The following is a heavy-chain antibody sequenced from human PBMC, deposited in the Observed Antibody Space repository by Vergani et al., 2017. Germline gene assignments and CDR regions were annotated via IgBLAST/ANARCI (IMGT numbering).Heavy chain of an antibody. V-gene: IGHV3-23*04. J-gene: IGHJ4*02. CDR3: ARALVGGIVVVPAALDDY. Sequence: EVQLVESGGGLVQPGGSLRLSCAASGFTFSSYWMSWVRQAPGKGLEWVSAISGSGGSTYYADSVKGRFTISRDNSKNTLYLQMNSLRAEDTAVYYCARALVGGIVVVPAALDDYWGQGTLVTVSS. D-gene: IGHD2-2*01. CDR1: GFTFSSYW. CDR2: ISGSGGST.